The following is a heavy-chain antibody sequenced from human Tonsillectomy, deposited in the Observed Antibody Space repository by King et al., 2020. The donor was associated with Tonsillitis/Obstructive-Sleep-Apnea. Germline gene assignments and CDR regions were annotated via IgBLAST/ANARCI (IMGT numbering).Heavy chain of an antibody. CDR3: ASGIVLMVYATFDY. CDR1: GESFSGYY. CDR2: INHSGST. J-gene: IGHJ4*02. Sequence: VQLQQWGAGLLKPSETLSLTCAVYGESFSGYYWSWIRQPPGKGLEWIGEINHSGSTNYNPSLKSRVTISVDTSKNQFSLKLSSVTAADTAVYYCASGIVLMVYATFDYWGQGTLVTVSS. V-gene: IGHV4-34*01. D-gene: IGHD2-8*01.